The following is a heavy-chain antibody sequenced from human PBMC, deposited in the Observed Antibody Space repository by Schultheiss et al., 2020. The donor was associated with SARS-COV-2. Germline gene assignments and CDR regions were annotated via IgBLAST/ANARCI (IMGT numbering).Heavy chain of an antibody. Sequence: GGSLRLSCAASGFTVSSNYMSWVRQAPGKGLEWVSYINSDGSTVHYADSVKGRFTISRDNSKNTLYLQMNSLRAEDTAVYYCAKDPFYDFWSGYYFDYWGQGTLVTVSS. CDR3: AKDPFYDFWSGYYFDY. D-gene: IGHD3-3*01. CDR1: GFTVSSNY. V-gene: IGHV3-53*01. CDR2: INSDGSTV. J-gene: IGHJ4*02.